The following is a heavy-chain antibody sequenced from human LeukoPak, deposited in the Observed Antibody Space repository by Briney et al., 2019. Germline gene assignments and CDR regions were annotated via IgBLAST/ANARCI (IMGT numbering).Heavy chain of an antibody. J-gene: IGHJ5*02. V-gene: IGHV1-46*01. Sequence: GASVKVSRKASGYTFTSYYMHWVRQAPGQGLEWMGIINPSGGSTSYAQKFQGRVTMTRDMSTSTVYMELSSLRSEDTAVYYCARGCLIFQGSFWEGFDPWGQGTLVTVSS. CDR3: ARGCLIFQGSFWEGFDP. CDR2: INPSGGST. D-gene: IGHD2-15*01. CDR1: GYTFTSYY.